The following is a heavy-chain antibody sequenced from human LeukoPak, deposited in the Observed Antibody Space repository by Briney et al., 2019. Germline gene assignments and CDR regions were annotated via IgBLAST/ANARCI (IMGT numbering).Heavy chain of an antibody. CDR3: ARDCRYYDSSGPLPDGAFDI. CDR1: GGTFSSYA. V-gene: IGHV1-69*13. Sequence: SVKDSCKASGGTFSSYAISWVRQAPGQGLEWMGGIIPIFGTANYAQKFQGRVTITADESTSTAYMELSSLRSEDTAVYYCARDCRYYDSSGPLPDGAFDIWGQGTMVTVSS. D-gene: IGHD3-22*01. CDR2: IIPIFGTA. J-gene: IGHJ3*02.